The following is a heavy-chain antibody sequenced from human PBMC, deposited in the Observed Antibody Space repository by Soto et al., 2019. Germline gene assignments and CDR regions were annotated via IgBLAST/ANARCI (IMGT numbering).Heavy chain of an antibody. CDR1: GFTFSSYS. Sequence: GGSLRLSCAASGFTFSSYSMNWVRQAPGKGLEWVSYISSSSSTIYYADSVKGRFTISRDNAKNSLYLQMNSLRAEDTAVYYCARANYYGSPEVFDYWGQGTLVTVSS. J-gene: IGHJ4*02. V-gene: IGHV3-48*01. CDR2: ISSSSSTI. D-gene: IGHD3-10*01. CDR3: ARANYYGSPEVFDY.